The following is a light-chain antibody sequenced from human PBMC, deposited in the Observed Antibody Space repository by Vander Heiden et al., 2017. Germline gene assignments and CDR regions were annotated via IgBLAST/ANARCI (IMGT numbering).Light chain of an antibody. V-gene: IGKV3-11*01. CDR2: DAS. CDR3: QQRSNWLWT. J-gene: IGKJ1*01. Sequence: EIVLTPSPATLSLSPGERATLPCRSCQSVSSYLAWYQQKPGQAPRPLIYDASNRATGIPARFSGSGSGTDFTLTISSLEPEDFAVYYCQQRSNWLWTFGQGTKVEIK. CDR1: QSVSSY.